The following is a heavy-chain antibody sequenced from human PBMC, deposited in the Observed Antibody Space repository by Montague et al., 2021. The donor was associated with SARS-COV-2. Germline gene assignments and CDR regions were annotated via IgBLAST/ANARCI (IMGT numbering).Heavy chain of an antibody. J-gene: IGHJ3*02. V-gene: IGHV4-39*07. D-gene: IGHD3-10*01. Sequence: SETLSLTCTVSGDSIGSHNYFWAWIRPPPGKGLEWIGSVDYSGLTFSNPSLESRVTISVDTSKKQFSLKVNSVTAADTAVYYCAKDGEALAWGTFDIWGQGTMVTVSS. CDR3: AKDGEALAWGTFDI. CDR1: GDSIGSHNYF. CDR2: VDYSGLT.